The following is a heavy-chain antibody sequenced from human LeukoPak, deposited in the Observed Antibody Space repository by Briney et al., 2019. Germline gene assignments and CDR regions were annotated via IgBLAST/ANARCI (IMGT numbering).Heavy chain of an antibody. CDR2: ISYDGSNK. J-gene: IGHJ4*02. Sequence: GGSLRLSCAASGFTFSSYAMHWVRQAPGKGLEWVAVISYDGSNKYYADSVKGRFTISRDNAKNSLYLQMNSLRAEDTALYYCAKDSSYGEFYYFDYWGQGTLVTVSS. CDR1: GFTFSSYA. CDR3: AKDSSYGEFYYFDY. D-gene: IGHD5-18*01. V-gene: IGHV3-30-3*01.